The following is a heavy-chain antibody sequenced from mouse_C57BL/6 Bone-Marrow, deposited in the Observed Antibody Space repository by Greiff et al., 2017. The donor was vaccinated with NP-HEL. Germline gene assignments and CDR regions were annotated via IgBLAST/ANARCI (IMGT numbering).Heavy chain of an antibody. CDR3: ATYYYGSSYPFAY. CDR2: ISGGGGNT. V-gene: IGHV5-9*01. Sequence: EVKLVESGGGLVKPGGSLKLSCAASGFTFSSYTMSWVRQTPEKRLEWVATISGGGGNTYYPDSVKGRFTISRDNAKNTLYLQMSSLRSEDTALYYCATYYYGSSYPFAYWGQGTLVTVSA. J-gene: IGHJ3*01. CDR1: GFTFSSYT. D-gene: IGHD1-1*01.